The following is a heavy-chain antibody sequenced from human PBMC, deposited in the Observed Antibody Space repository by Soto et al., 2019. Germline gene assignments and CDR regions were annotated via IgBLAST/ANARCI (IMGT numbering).Heavy chain of an antibody. V-gene: IGHV4-30-2*01. D-gene: IGHD3-22*01. CDR3: ARELLFYDSDGFSWDDAFDI. CDR2: IYQSGST. J-gene: IGHJ3*02. Sequence: QMHLQESGSGLVKPSQTLSLTCAVSGGSLSSSAYSWSWIRQPPGKGLEWIGFIYQSGSTYYNPSLKSRVTMSLDRPKNQFSLKLSSVTAGDTAVYYCARELLFYDSDGFSWDDAFDIWGQGTMVTVSS. CDR1: GGSLSSSAYS.